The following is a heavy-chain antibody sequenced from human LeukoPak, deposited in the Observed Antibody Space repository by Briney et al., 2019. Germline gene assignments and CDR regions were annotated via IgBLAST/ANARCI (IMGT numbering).Heavy chain of an antibody. V-gene: IGHV1-46*01. CDR1: RYTFTSYF. Sequence: ASVKVSCKASRYTFTSYFMHWVRQAAGQGLEWMGIINPSGGSTSYAQKFQGRVTMTRDTSKNTVYMEMSSLRSEDTAVYYCARGVLLPETPVDYWGQGTLVTVSS. CDR3: ARGVLLPETPVDY. D-gene: IGHD1-26*01. CDR2: INPSGGST. J-gene: IGHJ4*02.